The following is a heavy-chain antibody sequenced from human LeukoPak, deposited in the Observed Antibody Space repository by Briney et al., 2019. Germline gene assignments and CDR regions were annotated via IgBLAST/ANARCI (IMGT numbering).Heavy chain of an antibody. J-gene: IGHJ4*02. CDR3: AKASGQAGYCSSTSCHYTFDY. D-gene: IGHD2-2*01. CDR2: IRDDGSDK. V-gene: IGHV3-30*02. CDR1: GFTFSSYG. Sequence: GGSLRLSCAASGFTFSSYGMRWVRQAPGKGLEWVAFIRDDGSDKYYADSVKGRFTVSRDNSKNTLYLQMNSLRAEDTTVYYCAKASGQAGYCSSTSCHYTFDYWGQGTLVTVSS.